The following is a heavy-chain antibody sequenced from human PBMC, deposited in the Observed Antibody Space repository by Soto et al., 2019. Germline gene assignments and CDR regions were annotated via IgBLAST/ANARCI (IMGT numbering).Heavy chain of an antibody. CDR1: GFTFSTYW. V-gene: IGHV3-74*01. J-gene: IGHJ4*02. CDR3: ARGAFHNYYVDS. CDR2: IKGDGSST. D-gene: IGHD3-3*02. Sequence: EVQLVESGGDSVQPGGSLRLSCAASGFTFSTYWMHWVRQAPGEGLVWVSRIKGDGSSTSSADSVEGRFTISRDNAKNTVYLHMNSLRADDTAVYYCARGAFHNYYVDSWGQGTLVTVSS.